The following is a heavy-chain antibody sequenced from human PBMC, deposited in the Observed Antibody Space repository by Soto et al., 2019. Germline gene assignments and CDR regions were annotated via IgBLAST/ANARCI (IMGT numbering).Heavy chain of an antibody. D-gene: IGHD5-12*01. CDR3: ATPGGFGMDV. CDR2: IFPGDAET. V-gene: IGHV5-51*01. J-gene: IGHJ6*02. CDR1: GYNFATHW. Sequence: GESLKISCQGSGYNFATHWIGWVRHKAGKGLEWMGIIFPGDAETRYSPSFQGHITISADKSISIAYLRWSSLKASDTGMYYCATPGGFGMDVWGQGTAVTVSS.